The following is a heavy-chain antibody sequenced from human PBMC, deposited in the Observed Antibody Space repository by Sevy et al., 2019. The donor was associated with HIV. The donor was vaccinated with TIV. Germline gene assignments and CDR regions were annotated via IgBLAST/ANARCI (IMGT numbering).Heavy chain of an antibody. CDR3: VRGARWPI. D-gene: IGHD6-13*01. V-gene: IGHV3-74*01. CDR1: EFTISNYW. Sequence: GGSLRLSCAASEFTISNYWMLWVRQAPGKGLVWVSRINNDGSYADYADSVRGRFTVSRDNAKNTLYLQMDSLRVDDTAVYYCVRGARWPIWGRGTLVTVSS. CDR2: INNDGSYA. J-gene: IGHJ2*01.